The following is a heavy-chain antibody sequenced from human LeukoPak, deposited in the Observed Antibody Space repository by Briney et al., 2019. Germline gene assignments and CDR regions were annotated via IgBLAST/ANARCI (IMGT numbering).Heavy chain of an antibody. CDR2: ISAYNGNT. V-gene: IGHV1-18*01. Sequence: ASVKVSCKASGYTFTSYSIGWVRQAPGQGLEGMGWISAYNGNTNYAQKLQGRVTMTTDTSTSTAYMELRSLRSDDTAVYYCARDMYCSSASCRHEYFQHWGQGTLVTVSS. J-gene: IGHJ1*01. CDR1: GYTFTSYS. CDR3: ARDMYCSSASCRHEYFQH. D-gene: IGHD2-2*01.